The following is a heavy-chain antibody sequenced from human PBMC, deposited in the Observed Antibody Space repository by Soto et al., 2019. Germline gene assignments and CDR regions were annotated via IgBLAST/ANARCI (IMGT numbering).Heavy chain of an antibody. J-gene: IGHJ6*02. CDR2: IIPNFGTA. Sequence: EASVKVSCKASGGTFSSYAISWVRQAPGQGLEWMGGIIPNFGTANYAQKFRGRLTITPDESTRTAYMELSSLRSEDTDVYYCARESLDYSSCGISYCYYGMDVWGQGTTVTVSS. D-gene: IGHD2-15*01. CDR3: ARESLDYSSCGISYCYYGMDV. V-gene: IGHV1-69*13. CDR1: GGTFSSYA.